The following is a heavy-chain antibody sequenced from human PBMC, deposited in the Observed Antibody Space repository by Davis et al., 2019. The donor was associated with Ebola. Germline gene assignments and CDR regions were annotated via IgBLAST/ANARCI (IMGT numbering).Heavy chain of an antibody. D-gene: IGHD1-7*01. CDR2: IWYDGSNK. J-gene: IGHJ4*02. CDR1: GFTFSSYA. V-gene: IGHV3-33*08. Sequence: GESLKISCAASGFTFSSYAMHWVRQAPGKGLEWVAVIWYDGSNKYYADSVKGRFTISRDNSKNTLYLQMNSLRAEDTAVYYCAREGNNWNYQERYFDYWGQGTLVTVSS. CDR3: AREGNNWNYQERYFDY.